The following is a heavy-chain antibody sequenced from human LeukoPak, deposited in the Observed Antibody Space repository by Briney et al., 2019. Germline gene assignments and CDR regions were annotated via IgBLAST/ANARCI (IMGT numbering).Heavy chain of an antibody. CDR2: VSGAGRTI. J-gene: IGHJ4*02. V-gene: IGHV3-48*04. CDR1: GFIFSDYS. D-gene: IGHD4/OR15-4a*01. CDR3: ATLVALTFDS. Sequence: GGSLRLSCAASGFIFSDYSMSWVRQAPGKGLEWVLYVSGAGRTIFYADSVKGRFTISRDGAKNSVNLQMSGLRADDTAVYYCATLVALTFDSWGQGTQVTVSS.